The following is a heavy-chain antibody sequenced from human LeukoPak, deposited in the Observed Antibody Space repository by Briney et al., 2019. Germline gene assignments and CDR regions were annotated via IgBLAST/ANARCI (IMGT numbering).Heavy chain of an antibody. Sequence: SETLSLTCTVSGGSISSYYWSWIWQPPGKGLEWIGYIYYSGSTNYNPSLKSRVTISVDTSKNQFSLKLSSVTAADTAVYYCARSRADQPGNNWFDPWGQGTPVTVSS. V-gene: IGHV4-59*12. J-gene: IGHJ5*02. CDR2: IYYSGST. CDR1: GGSISSYY. D-gene: IGHD2-2*01. CDR3: ARSRADQPGNNWFDP.